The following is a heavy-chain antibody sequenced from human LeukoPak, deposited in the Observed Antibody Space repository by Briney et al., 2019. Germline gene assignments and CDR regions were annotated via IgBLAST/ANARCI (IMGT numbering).Heavy chain of an antibody. J-gene: IGHJ4*02. CDR2: IRGSGDEI. CDR1: GFTFSDHY. CDR3: ARDSRNTNYDFWSGYYDVFDY. V-gene: IGHV3-11*04. D-gene: IGHD3-3*01. Sequence: GGSLRLSCAASGFTFSDHYMSWIRQAPGKGLEWVSYIRGSGDEIYYGDSVKGRFTISRDNAKNSLYLQMNSLRAEDTAVYYCARDSRNTNYDFWSGYYDVFDYWGQGTLVTVSS.